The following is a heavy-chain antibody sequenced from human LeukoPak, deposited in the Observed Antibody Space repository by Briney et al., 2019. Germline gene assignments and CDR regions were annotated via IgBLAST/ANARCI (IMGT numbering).Heavy chain of an antibody. CDR2: MYTSGST. V-gene: IGHV4-4*07. D-gene: IGHD2-15*01. CDR3: ARDSGKGSCYWCPFHGVDP. Sequence: SETLSLTCTVSGGSISSYYWSWIRQPAGKGLQWIGRMYTSGSTNYNPSLKSRVTISVDTSKNQFSLKLSSVTAADTAVYYCARDSGKGSCYWCPFHGVDPWGQGTLVTVSS. CDR1: GGSISSYY. J-gene: IGHJ5*02.